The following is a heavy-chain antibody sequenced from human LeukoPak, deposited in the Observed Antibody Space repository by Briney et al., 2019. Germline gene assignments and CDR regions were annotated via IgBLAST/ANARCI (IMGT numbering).Heavy chain of an antibody. CDR2: ISSSSSTI. CDR1: GFTFSSYS. J-gene: IGHJ5*02. D-gene: IGHD3-10*01. CDR3: ARDQDYYGSGSYGPDH. Sequence: QTGGSLRLSCAASGFTFSSYSMNWVRQAPGKGLEWVSYISSSSSTIYYADSVKGRFTISRDNAKNSLYLQMNSLRAEDTAVYYCARDQDYYGSGSYGPDHWGQGILVTVSS. V-gene: IGHV3-48*04.